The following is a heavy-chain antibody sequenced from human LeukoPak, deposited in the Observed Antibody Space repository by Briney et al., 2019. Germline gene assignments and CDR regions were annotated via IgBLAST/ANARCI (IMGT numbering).Heavy chain of an antibody. CDR1: GFTLSSYV. CDR2: ISYGVSDK. CDR3: AKESGSALLWFGALTD. J-gene: IGHJ4*02. D-gene: IGHD3-10*01. V-gene: IGHV3-30*18. Sequence: PGGSLRLSGAVPGFTLSSYVMPWVRKAPGKGLEWVALISYGVSDKYYADSLKGRFTISRDNSKNTLYLQMNSLRAEDTAVYYCAKESGSALLWFGALTDWGQGTLVTVSS.